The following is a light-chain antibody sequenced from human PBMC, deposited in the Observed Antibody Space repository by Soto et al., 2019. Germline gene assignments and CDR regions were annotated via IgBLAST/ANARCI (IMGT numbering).Light chain of an antibody. CDR2: EGT. Sequence: QSALTQPASVSGSPGQSITISCTGTSSDVGSGSHNLVSWYQQRPGKAPKVMIYEGTKRPSGVSNRFSGSKSGNTASLTISGLQAEDEADYYCCSYAGSFTDVFGTGTKLTVL. CDR3: CSYAGSFTDV. J-gene: IGLJ1*01. CDR1: SSDVGSGSHNL. V-gene: IGLV2-23*01.